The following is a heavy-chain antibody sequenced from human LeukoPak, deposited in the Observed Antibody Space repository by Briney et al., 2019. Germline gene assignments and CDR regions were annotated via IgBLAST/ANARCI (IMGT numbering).Heavy chain of an antibody. Sequence: PSETLSLTCSVSGVSISNYFWSWIRQSAGKGLEWIGRDSIRGGTNYNPSLASRASMSIDTSKSQFSLKLTSVTAADTAVYYCARRLLMSAGGGVDPWGQGSLVIVSS. CDR1: GVSISNYF. J-gene: IGHJ5*02. D-gene: IGHD6-13*01. CDR2: DSIRGGT. V-gene: IGHV4-4*07. CDR3: ARRLLMSAGGGVDP.